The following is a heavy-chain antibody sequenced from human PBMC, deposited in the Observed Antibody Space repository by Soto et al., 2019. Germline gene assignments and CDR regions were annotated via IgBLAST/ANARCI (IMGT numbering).Heavy chain of an antibody. D-gene: IGHD3-22*01. V-gene: IGHV2-5*02. J-gene: IGHJ4*02. CDR3: AHRLCDSSCYWDVGYFDY. CDR2: IYWDDDK. CDR1: GFSLSTSGVG. Sequence: QITLKESGPTLVKPTQTLTLTCTFSGFSLSTSGVGVGWIRQPPGKALECLGIIYWDDDKRYSPSLKNRLTINKDTSKNQVVLTMTNMDPVDTATYFCAHRLCDSSCYWDVGYFDYWGRGTLVTVSS.